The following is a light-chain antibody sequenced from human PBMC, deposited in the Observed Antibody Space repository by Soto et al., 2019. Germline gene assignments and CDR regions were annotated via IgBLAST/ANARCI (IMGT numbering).Light chain of an antibody. V-gene: IGKV3-11*01. CDR3: QQRGA. Sequence: EVVLTQSPATLSLSPGERATLSCRASQSVDSSLAWYQQKLGQAPRLLIYDASNRATGIPGRFSGSGSGTDFTITISSLEPEDFAVYYCQQRGAFGQGTKVEIK. CDR1: QSVDSS. J-gene: IGKJ2*01. CDR2: DAS.